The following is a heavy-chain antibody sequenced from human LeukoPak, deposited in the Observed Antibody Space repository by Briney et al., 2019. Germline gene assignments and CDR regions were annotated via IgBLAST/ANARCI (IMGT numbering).Heavy chain of an antibody. J-gene: IGHJ4*02. CDR3: ARHPGYSSGWYLNFDY. Sequence: PSETLSLTCTVSGGSISSSSYYWGWIRQPPGKGLEWIGRIYYSGSTYYNPSLKSRVTISVDTSKNQFSLKLSSVTAADTAVYYCARHPGYSSGWYLNFDYWGQGTLVTVSS. V-gene: IGHV4-39*01. D-gene: IGHD6-19*01. CDR2: IYYSGST. CDR1: GGSISSSSYY.